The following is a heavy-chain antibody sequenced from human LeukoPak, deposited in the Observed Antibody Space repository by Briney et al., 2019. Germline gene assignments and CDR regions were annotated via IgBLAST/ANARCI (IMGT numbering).Heavy chain of an antibody. Sequence: PGGSLRLSCAASGFTFSSYGMHWVRQAPGKGLEWVAVISYDGSNKYYADSVKGRFTISRDNSKNTLYLQMNSLRAEDTAVYYCAKAPNSSGYYSAFDIWGQGTMVTVSS. CDR2: ISYDGSNK. CDR1: GFTFSSYG. CDR3: AKAPNSSGYYSAFDI. J-gene: IGHJ3*02. V-gene: IGHV3-30*18. D-gene: IGHD3-22*01.